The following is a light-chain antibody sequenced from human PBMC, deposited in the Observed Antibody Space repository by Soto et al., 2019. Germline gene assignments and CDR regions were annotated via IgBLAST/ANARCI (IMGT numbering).Light chain of an antibody. CDR3: QQYSTWPPRYT. CDR1: QSVSSY. J-gene: IGKJ2*01. CDR2: RAS. V-gene: IGKV3-15*01. Sequence: EIVMTQSPATLSVPPGGGATLSCRASQSVSSYLAWYQQRPGQPPRLLIYRASTRATGIPARFSGSGSGTEFSLSLSSLQSEDFAVYYCQQYSTWPPRYTFGQGTKLEI.